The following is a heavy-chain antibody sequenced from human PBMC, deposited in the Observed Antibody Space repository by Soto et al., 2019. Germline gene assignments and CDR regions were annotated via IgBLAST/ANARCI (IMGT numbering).Heavy chain of an antibody. J-gene: IGHJ3*02. V-gene: IGHV5-10-1*03. Sequence: EVQLVQSGAEVKKPGESLRISCKGSGYSFTSYWISWVRQMPGKGLEWMGRIDPSDSYTNYSPSFQGHVTISADKSSSTAYLQWSSLKASDTAMYYCARHGYYDSSDQSRPDAFDIWGQGTMVTVSS. CDR1: GYSFTSYW. CDR2: IDPSDSYT. CDR3: ARHGYYDSSDQSRPDAFDI. D-gene: IGHD3-22*01.